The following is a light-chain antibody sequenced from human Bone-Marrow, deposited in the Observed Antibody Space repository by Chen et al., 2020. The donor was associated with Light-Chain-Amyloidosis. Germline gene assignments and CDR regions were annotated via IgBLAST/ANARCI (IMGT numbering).Light chain of an antibody. CDR1: KLGAEY. Sequence: SYELTQPPSVSVYPGQPASVPCSGEKLGAEYACWYPQKAGQSPVLVIYQDTTRPSGIPERFSGSSSGNTAPLTISWTQTMDEADDYCQAWDSSAGYVFGTVTKVPVL. V-gene: IGLV3-1*01. J-gene: IGLJ1*01. CDR3: QAWDSSAGYV. CDR2: QDT.